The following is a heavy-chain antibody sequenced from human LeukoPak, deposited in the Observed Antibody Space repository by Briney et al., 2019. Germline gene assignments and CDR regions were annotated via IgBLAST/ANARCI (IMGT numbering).Heavy chain of an antibody. J-gene: IGHJ4*02. CDR3: ARCSGGSYYHSDDY. CDR1: GFTFSSYG. V-gene: IGHV3-33*01. Sequence: GGSLRLSCAASGFTFSSYGMHWVRQAPGKGLEWVAVIWYDGNNKYYADSVKGRFTISRDNSKNTLYLQMNSLRAEDTAVYYCARCSGGSYYHSDDYWGQGTLVTVSS. CDR2: IWYDGNNK. D-gene: IGHD2-15*01.